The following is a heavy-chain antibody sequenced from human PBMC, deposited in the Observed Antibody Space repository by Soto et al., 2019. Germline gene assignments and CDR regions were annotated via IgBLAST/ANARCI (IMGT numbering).Heavy chain of an antibody. V-gene: IGHV4-39*01. Sequence: SETLSLTCTVSGDSITNTRYFWGWIRQPPGRGLQWIATMYHSGTTHYNPSLKSRVTISVDTSKNQFSLKLSSVTAADTAVYYCAAQPFNHLTWFDPWGQGTLVTVSS. J-gene: IGHJ5*02. CDR3: AAQPFNHLTWFDP. CDR2: MYHSGTT. CDR1: GDSITNTRYF.